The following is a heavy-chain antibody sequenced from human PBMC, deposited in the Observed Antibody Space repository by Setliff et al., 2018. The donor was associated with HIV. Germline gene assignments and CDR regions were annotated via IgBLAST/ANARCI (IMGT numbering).Heavy chain of an antibody. CDR3: TRRFEKWLAFDY. J-gene: IGHJ4*02. CDR1: GGSISSYY. V-gene: IGHV4-59*08. Sequence: SETLSLTCTVSGGSISSYYWSWIRQPPGKGLEWIGYVYYSGSTKYNPSLRSRVSISVDTSTNQFSLSLASVTAADTAVYYCTRRFEKWLAFDYWGQGTLVTVSS. CDR2: VYYSGST. D-gene: IGHD6-19*01.